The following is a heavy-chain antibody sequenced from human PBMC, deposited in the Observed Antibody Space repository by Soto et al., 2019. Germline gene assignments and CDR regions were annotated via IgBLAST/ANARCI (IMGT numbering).Heavy chain of an antibody. CDR2: TYHSGTT. J-gene: IGHJ5*02. Sequence: QVQLQESGPGLVQPSGTLSLTCAVSGDSINNRHWWSWVRETPGKGLEWIGETYHSGTTNYNPSLKTRVTISIDTSKNQFSLKMNSVTAADTAVYYCAREVNSSPARGPNWFDPWGQGTLVTVSS. V-gene: IGHV4-4*02. CDR1: GDSINNRHW. D-gene: IGHD6-13*01. CDR3: AREVNSSPARGPNWFDP.